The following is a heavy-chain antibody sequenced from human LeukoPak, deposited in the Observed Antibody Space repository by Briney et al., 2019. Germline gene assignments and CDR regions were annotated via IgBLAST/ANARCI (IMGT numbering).Heavy chain of an antibody. J-gene: IGHJ4*02. CDR2: IYYSENT. V-gene: IGHV4-59*12. Sequence: SETLSLTFTGSGGSIGRYYWSWIRQPPGKGLEWIGYIYYSENTNYNPSLKSRVTISVDTSKNQFSLKLSSVTAADTAVYYCARSARLMLVFDYWGQGTLVTVSS. D-gene: IGHD3-22*01. CDR3: ARSARLMLVFDY. CDR1: GGSIGRYY.